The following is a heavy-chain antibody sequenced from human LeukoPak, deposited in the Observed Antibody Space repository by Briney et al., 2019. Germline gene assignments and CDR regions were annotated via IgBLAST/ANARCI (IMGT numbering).Heavy chain of an antibody. Sequence: PSETLSLTCTVSGGSISSYYWSWTRQPPGKGLEWIGYIYYSGSATYNPSLKSRVTISVDTSKNQFSLKLSSVTAADTAVYYCARGRYSSGWYLGWGQGTLVTVSS. V-gene: IGHV4-59*01. J-gene: IGHJ4*02. D-gene: IGHD6-19*01. CDR1: GGSISSYY. CDR2: IYYSGSA. CDR3: ARGRYSSGWYLG.